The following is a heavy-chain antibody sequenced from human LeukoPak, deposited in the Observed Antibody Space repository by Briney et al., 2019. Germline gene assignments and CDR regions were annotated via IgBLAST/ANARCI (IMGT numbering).Heavy chain of an antibody. CDR3: ARARRFAAAGTTAFDI. CDR1: GGSVSSGDYY. D-gene: IGHD6-13*01. V-gene: IGHV4-30-4*08. Sequence: SETLSLTCTVSGGSVSSGDYYWSWIRQPPGKGLEWIGYIYYSGNTYYNPSLKSRLTISVDTSKNQFSLKLTSVTAADTAVYYCARARRFAAAGTTAFDIWGQGTMDTVSS. CDR2: IYYSGNT. J-gene: IGHJ3*02.